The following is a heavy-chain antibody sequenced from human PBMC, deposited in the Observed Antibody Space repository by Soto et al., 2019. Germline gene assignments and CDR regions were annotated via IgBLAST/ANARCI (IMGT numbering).Heavy chain of an antibody. Sequence: GPTLVNPTQTLALTCTFSVFSFDTVGVRVSWIRQPTGKALEWLARIDGDYNKFYTTSLNTRLSISKDPSKNQVFLAMTNMDTGDTATSLSARIKRSADQLELWGQGTLVTVTS. CDR3: ARIKRSADQLEL. V-gene: IGHV2-70*04. CDR2: IDGDYNK. D-gene: IGHD1-1*01. J-gene: IGHJ1*01. CDR1: VFSFDTVGVR.